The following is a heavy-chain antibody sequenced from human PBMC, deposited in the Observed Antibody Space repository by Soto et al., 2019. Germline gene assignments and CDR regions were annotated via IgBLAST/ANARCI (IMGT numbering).Heavy chain of an antibody. V-gene: IGHV1-18*01. CDR2: ISAYNGNT. Sequence: ASVEVSCKASGYAFTSYCISWVREAPGQGLEWMGWISAYNGNTNCAQKLQGRVTMTTDTSTSTAYMELRSLRSDDTAVYYCARGYSYGYSFFDHWGQGTLVTVSS. D-gene: IGHD5-18*01. J-gene: IGHJ4*02. CDR1: GYAFTSYC. CDR3: ARGYSYGYSFFDH.